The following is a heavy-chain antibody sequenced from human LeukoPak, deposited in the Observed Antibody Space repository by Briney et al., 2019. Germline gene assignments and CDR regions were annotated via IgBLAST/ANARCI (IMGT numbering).Heavy chain of an antibody. CDR1: GFTFSSYW. Sequence: GGSLRLSCAASGFTFSSYWMSWVRQAPGKGLEWVANIKEDGSEIYYVDSVKGRFTISRDNAKNSLYLQMNSLRAEDIAVYYCTREGIATFDYWGQGTLVTVSS. CDR3: TREGIATFDY. V-gene: IGHV3-7*01. D-gene: IGHD6-13*01. CDR2: IKEDGSEI. J-gene: IGHJ4*02.